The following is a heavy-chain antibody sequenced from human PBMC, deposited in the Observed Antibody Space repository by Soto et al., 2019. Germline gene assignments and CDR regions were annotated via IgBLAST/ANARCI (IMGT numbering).Heavy chain of an antibody. D-gene: IGHD2-15*01. CDR3: ARRGVELGGGYCSGGSCYSSAFDP. Sequence: SETLSLTCTVSGGSISSSSYYWGWIRQPPGKGLEWIGSIYYSGSTYYNPSLKSRVTISVDTSKNQFSLKLSSVTAADTAVYYCARRGVELGGGYCSGGSCYSSAFDPWGQGTLVTVSS. V-gene: IGHV4-39*01. J-gene: IGHJ5*02. CDR1: GGSISSSSYY. CDR2: IYYSGST.